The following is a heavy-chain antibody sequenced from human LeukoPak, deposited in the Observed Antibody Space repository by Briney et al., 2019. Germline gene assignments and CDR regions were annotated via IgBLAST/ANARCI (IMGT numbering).Heavy chain of an antibody. D-gene: IGHD1-1*01. Sequence: GGSLRLSCAASGFTFSNYWMHWVRQAPGKGLVWVSRINTDGSSTTYADSVKGRFTISRDDAKNTVYLQMNSLRAEDTAVYYCATSTAGLDYWGQGTLVTVSS. CDR2: INTDGSST. J-gene: IGHJ4*02. V-gene: IGHV3-74*01. CDR1: GFTFSNYW. CDR3: ATSTAGLDY.